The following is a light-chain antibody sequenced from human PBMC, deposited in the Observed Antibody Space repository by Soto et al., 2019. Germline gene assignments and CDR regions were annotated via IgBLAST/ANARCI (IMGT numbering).Light chain of an antibody. V-gene: IGLV2-14*03. CDR1: SSDVGGYNY. CDR3: SSYTTSNTRQIV. CDR2: DVS. Sequence: VLTQPASVSGSPGQSITISCTGTSSDVGGYNYVSWYQHHPGEAPKLMIYDVSNRPSGVSNRFSGSKSGNTASLTISGLQPEDEADYYCSSYTTSNTRQIVFGTGTKLTVL. J-gene: IGLJ1*01.